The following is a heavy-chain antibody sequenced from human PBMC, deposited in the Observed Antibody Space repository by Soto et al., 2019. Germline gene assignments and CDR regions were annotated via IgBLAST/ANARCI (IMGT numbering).Heavy chain of an antibody. Sequence: EVQLVESGGGLVQPGGSLRLSCEASGFSFSSYEMNWVRQAPGKGLEWVSYISTGGGAIHYADSVKGRFTVSRDNAKSSLYLQMNSLTAEDTALYYCARDIGGGNWFDPWGQGTLVTVSS. CDR1: GFSFSSYE. CDR3: ARDIGGGNWFDP. D-gene: IGHD1-26*01. CDR2: ISTGGGAI. V-gene: IGHV3-48*03. J-gene: IGHJ5*02.